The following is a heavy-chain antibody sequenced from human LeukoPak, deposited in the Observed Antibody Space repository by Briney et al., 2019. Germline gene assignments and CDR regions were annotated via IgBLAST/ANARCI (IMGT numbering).Heavy chain of an antibody. Sequence: ASVKVPCKASGYTFTGYYMHWVRQAPGQGLEWMGWINPNSGGTNYAQKFQGRVTMTRDTSISTAYMELSRLRSDDTAVYYCARGYSSTAYFDYWGQGTLVTVSS. V-gene: IGHV1-2*02. J-gene: IGHJ4*02. CDR2: INPNSGGT. CDR3: ARGYSSTAYFDY. CDR1: GYTFTGYY. D-gene: IGHD6-19*01.